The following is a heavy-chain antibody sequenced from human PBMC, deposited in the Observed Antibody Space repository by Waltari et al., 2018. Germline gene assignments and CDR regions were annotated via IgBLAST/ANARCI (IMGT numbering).Heavy chain of an antibody. CDR3: ARVGRIAAAGHNWFDP. D-gene: IGHD6-13*01. J-gene: IGHJ5*02. CDR2: IYYSGST. V-gene: IGHV4-39*07. Sequence: QLQLQESGPGLVKPSETLSLTCTVSGGSISSSSYYWGWIRQPPGKGLEWIGSIYYSGSTYYNPSLKSRVTISVDTSKNQFSLKLSSVTAADTAVYYCARVGRIAAAGHNWFDPWGQGTLVTVSS. CDR1: GGSISSSSYY.